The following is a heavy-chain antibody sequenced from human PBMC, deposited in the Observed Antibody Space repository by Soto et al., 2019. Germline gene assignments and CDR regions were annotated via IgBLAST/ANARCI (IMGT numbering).Heavy chain of an antibody. CDR1: GGSISSYY. Sequence: ETLSLPCTVSGGSISSYYWSWVRQPPGKGLEWTGYIYYSGSTNYNPSLKSRVTISVDTSKNQFSLKLSSVTAADTAVYYCARHYGDYRRPYFALDYWGQGTLVTVSS. D-gene: IGHD4-17*01. J-gene: IGHJ4*02. CDR3: ARHYGDYRRPYFALDY. CDR2: IYYSGST. V-gene: IGHV4-59*08.